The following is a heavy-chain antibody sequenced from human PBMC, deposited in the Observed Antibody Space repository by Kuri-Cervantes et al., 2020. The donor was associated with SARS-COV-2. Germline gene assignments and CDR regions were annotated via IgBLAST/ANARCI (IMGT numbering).Heavy chain of an antibody. V-gene: IGHV4-61*02. Sequence: SETLSLTCTVSGGSISSGSYYWSWIRQPAGKGLEWIGRIYTSGSTNYNPALKSRVTISVDTSKNQYSLKLSSVAAADTAEYYCARDLGSSSPYWGQGTLVTVSS. CDR3: ARDLGSSSPY. CDR1: GGSISSGSYY. CDR2: IYTSGST. J-gene: IGHJ4*02. D-gene: IGHD6-6*01.